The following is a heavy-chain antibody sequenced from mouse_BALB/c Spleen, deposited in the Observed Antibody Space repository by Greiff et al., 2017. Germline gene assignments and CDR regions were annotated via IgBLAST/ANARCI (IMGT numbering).Heavy chain of an antibody. J-gene: IGHJ4*01. D-gene: IGHD1-1*01. Sequence: QVQLKQSGPELVKPGASVRISCKASGYTFTSYYIHWVKQRPGQGLEWIGWIYPGNVNTKYNEKFKGKATLTADKSSSTAYMQLSSLTSEDSAVYFCARDYYGSSYVAMDYWGQGTSVTVSS. CDR2: IYPGNVNT. V-gene: IGHV1S56*01. CDR3: ARDYYGSSYVAMDY. CDR1: GYTFTSYY.